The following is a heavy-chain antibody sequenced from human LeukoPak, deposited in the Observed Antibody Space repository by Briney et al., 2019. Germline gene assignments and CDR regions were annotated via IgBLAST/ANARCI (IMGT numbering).Heavy chain of an antibody. D-gene: IGHD7-27*01. J-gene: IGHJ4*02. CDR1: GFTFSSYG. V-gene: IGHV3-30*02. CDR3: ANSLTGDLDY. CDR2: IRYDGNNK. Sequence: GSLRLSCAASGFTFSSYGMHWVRQAPGKGLEWVAFIRYDGNNKYYADSVKGRFTISRDNSKNTLYLQMNSLRAEDTAVYYCANSLTGDLDYWGQGTLVTVSS.